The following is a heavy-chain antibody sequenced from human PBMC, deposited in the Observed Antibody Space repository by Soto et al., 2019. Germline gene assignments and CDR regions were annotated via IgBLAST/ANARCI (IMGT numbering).Heavy chain of an antibody. CDR3: AKDQGYSTFYYG. D-gene: IGHD6-13*01. V-gene: IGHV3-9*01. CDR1: GFTFDDYA. CDR2: ITWNSGII. Sequence: EVQLVESGGGLVQPGRSLRLSCAASGFTFDDYAMHWVRQPPGKGLEWVSGITWNSGIIGYADSVKGRLTISRDNAKNSLYLQMNSLRPEDTALYYCAKDQGYSTFYYG. J-gene: IGHJ6*01.